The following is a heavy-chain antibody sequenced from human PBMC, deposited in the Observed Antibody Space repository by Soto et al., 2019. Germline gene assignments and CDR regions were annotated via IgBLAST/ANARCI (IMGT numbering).Heavy chain of an antibody. CDR1: GFTFSSYI. CDR3: SRDNWFDP. CDR2: ITSTSYI. Sequence: EVQVVESGGGLVKPGESLRLSCAASGFTFSSYIMNWDRQAPGKGLEWVSSITSTSYIYYADSVKGRFTISRDNARNSLYLQMNSLRAEDTAQYYCSRDNWFDPWGQGTLVTVSP. V-gene: IGHV3-21*01. J-gene: IGHJ5*02.